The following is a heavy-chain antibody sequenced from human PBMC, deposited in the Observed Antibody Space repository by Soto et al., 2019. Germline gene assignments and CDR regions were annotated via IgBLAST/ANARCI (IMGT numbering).Heavy chain of an antibody. CDR1: GGSISSGGYY. V-gene: IGHV4-31*03. D-gene: IGHD2-2*01. CDR2: IYYSGST. Sequence: PSETLSLTCTVSGGSISSGGYYWSWIRQHPGKGLEWIGYIYYSGSTYYNPSLKSRVTISVDTSKNQFSLKLSSVTAADTAVYYCARGEYQLLTYYYYGMDVWGQGTTVTVS. J-gene: IGHJ6*02. CDR3: ARGEYQLLTYYYYGMDV.